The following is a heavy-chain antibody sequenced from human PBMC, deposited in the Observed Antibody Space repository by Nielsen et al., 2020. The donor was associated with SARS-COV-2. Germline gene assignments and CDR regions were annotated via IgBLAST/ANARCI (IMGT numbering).Heavy chain of an antibody. J-gene: IGHJ4*02. V-gene: IGHV1-46*01. CDR1: GYTFTGYY. CDR3: AREGGTYYDILTGHYPSLRGYFGY. CDR2: INPSGGST. Sequence: ASVKVSCKASGYTFTGYYMHWVRQAPGQGLEWMGIINPSGGSTSYAQKFQGRVTMTRDTSTSTVYMELSSLRSEDTAVYYCAREGGTYYDILTGHYPSLRGYFGYWGQGTLVTVSS. D-gene: IGHD3-9*01.